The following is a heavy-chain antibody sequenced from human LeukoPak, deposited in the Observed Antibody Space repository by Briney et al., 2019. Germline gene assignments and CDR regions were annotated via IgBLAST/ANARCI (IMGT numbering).Heavy chain of an antibody. CDR2: IKHSGGNT. J-gene: IGHJ4*02. D-gene: IGHD6-13*01. Sequence: ASVKVSCTASGDILNNYHIHWVRQAPGQGLEWMGIIKHSGGNTTYAQKFQGRLTMTRDTSTGTVNMELSSLTSEDTAVYYCARDFSWSVDYWGQGALVTVSS. CDR1: GDILNNYH. V-gene: IGHV1-46*02. CDR3: ARDFSWSVDY.